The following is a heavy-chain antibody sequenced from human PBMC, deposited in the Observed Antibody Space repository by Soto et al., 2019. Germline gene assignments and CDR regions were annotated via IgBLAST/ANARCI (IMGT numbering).Heavy chain of an antibody. D-gene: IGHD6-25*01. CDR3: AHSHTERSDAFDI. Sequence: QITLKESGPTLVKPTQTLTLTCTFSGFPLSTNGVGVGWISPPPGTALEWLALIYWDDDKRYSPSLKSRHTITNDTSEIRVGLAITDVDTVDTATDYCAHSHTERSDAFDIWGRGTTVIVSS. CDR1: GFPLSTNGVG. V-gene: IGHV2-5*02. J-gene: IGHJ3*02. CDR2: IYWDDDK.